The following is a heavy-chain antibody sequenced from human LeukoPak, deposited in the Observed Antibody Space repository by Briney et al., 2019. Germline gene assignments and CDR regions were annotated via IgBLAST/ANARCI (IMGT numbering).Heavy chain of an antibody. CDR2: ITAYNGNT. Sequence: ASVKVSCEASGYTFTSYGISWVRQAPGQGLEWMGWITAYNGNTNYAQKLQGRVTMTTDTSTSTAYMELRSLRSDDTAVYYFARDLLGYCSGGSCCLDYWGQGTMVTVSS. V-gene: IGHV1-18*04. CDR1: GYTFTSYG. J-gene: IGHJ4*02. D-gene: IGHD2-15*01. CDR3: ARDLLGYCSGGSCCLDY.